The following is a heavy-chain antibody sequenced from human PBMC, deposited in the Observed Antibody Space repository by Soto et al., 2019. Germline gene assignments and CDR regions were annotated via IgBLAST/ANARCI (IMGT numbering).Heavy chain of an antibody. CDR3: ARGSLSNIVSLDY. CDR1: GFTVSSNY. J-gene: IGHJ4*02. CDR2: IYSGGST. V-gene: IGHV3-53*02. D-gene: IGHD2-15*01. Sequence: EVQLVETGGGLIQPGGSLRLSCAASGFTVSSNYMSWVRQAPGKGLEWVSVIYSGGSTYYADSVKGRFTISRDNSKNTLYLQMNSLRDEDTAVYYCARGSLSNIVSLDYWGQGTLVTVSS.